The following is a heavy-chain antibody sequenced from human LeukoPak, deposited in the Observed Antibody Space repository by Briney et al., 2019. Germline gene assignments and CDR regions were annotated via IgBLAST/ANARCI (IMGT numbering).Heavy chain of an antibody. V-gene: IGHV4-4*07. Sequence: SETLSLTCKVSGGSFSSDFWNWIRQPAGKGLEWIGRIYSSRSATYSPSLRSRVTISVDTSKNLFSLNLSSVTAADTAVYYCARERYSSGCPFFDYWGQGILVTVSS. CDR2: IYSSRSA. CDR3: ARERYSSGCPFFDY. CDR1: GGSFSSDF. D-gene: IGHD6-19*01. J-gene: IGHJ4*02.